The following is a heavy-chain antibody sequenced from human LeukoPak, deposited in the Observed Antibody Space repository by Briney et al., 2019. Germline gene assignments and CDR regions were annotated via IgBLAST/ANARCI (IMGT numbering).Heavy chain of an antibody. CDR3: AQDRAYIQFYF. CDR1: GFTFSSYA. CDR2: ISYDGSNK. D-gene: IGHD5-18*01. Sequence: GGSLRLSCAASGFTFSSYAIHWVRQAPGKGLEWVALISYDGSNKYYGESVKGRFTISRDNSKNTVYLQVNSLRAEDTALYYCAQDRAYIQFYFWGQGTLVTVSS. J-gene: IGHJ4*02. V-gene: IGHV3-30*04.